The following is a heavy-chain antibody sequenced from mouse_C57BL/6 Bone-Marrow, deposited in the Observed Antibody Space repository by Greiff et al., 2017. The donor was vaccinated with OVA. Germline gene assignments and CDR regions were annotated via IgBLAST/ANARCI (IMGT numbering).Heavy chain of an antibody. V-gene: IGHV1-55*01. CDR2: IYPGSGST. D-gene: IGHD1-1*01. J-gene: IGHJ1*03. CDR3: ARGTTVVAPTEYFDV. Sequence: QVQLQQPGAELVKPGASVKMSCKASGYTFTSYWITWVKQRPGQGLEWIGDIYPGSGSTNYNEKFKSKATLTVDTSSSTAYMQLSSLTSEDSAVYYCARGTTVVAPTEYFDVWGTGTTVTVSS. CDR1: GYTFTSYW.